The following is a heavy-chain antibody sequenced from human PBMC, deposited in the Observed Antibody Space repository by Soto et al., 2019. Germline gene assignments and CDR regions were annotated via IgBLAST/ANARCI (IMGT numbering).Heavy chain of an antibody. CDR1: GYIFTDFF. CDR2: VNPNDGDT. CDR3: GRVPAPGRPVTTYY. D-gene: IGHD4-17*01. Sequence: QVQLVQSGAEVKKPGASVKVSRKTSGYIFTDFFVHWIRQAPGQGLEWLGWVNPNDGDTEYAQKFLGRVSMTRDTSTNTVYMEMTGLTSNDTAVYYCGRVPAPGRPVTTYYWGQGSLV. J-gene: IGHJ4*02. V-gene: IGHV1-2*02.